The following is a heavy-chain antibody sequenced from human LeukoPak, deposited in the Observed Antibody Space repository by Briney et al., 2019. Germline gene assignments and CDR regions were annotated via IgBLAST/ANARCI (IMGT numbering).Heavy chain of an antibody. Sequence: GGSLRLSCAASGFTFSSYWMSWVRQAPGKGLEWVANIKQDESEKYYVDSVKGRFTISRDNAKNSLYLQMNSLRTEDTALYYCARQAAGLLNYYLDVWGKGTTVTVSS. D-gene: IGHD6-13*01. CDR1: GFTFSSYW. V-gene: IGHV3-7*03. J-gene: IGHJ6*03. CDR2: IKQDESEK. CDR3: ARQAAGLLNYYLDV.